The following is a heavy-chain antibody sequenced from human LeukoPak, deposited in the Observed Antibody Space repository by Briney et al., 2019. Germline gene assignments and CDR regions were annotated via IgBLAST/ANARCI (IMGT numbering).Heavy chain of an antibody. CDR2: IYHSGST. Sequence: PSGTLSLTCAVSGGSISSSNWWSWVRQPPGKGLEWIGEIYHSGSTNYNPSLKSRVTISVDTSKNQFSLKLSSVTAADTAVYYCARHLTHDYVWGSYRRRGFDPWGQGTLVTVSS. V-gene: IGHV4-4*02. CDR1: GGSISSSNW. D-gene: IGHD3-16*02. CDR3: ARHLTHDYVWGSYRRRGFDP. J-gene: IGHJ5*02.